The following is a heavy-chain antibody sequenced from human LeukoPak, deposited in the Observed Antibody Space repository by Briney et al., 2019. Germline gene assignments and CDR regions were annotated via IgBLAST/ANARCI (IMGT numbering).Heavy chain of an antibody. J-gene: IGHJ3*01. Sequence: GGSLRLSCAASGFIFNNYEMHWVRQTAGKGLERVSAVGIAGDTFYAGSVKGRFSISRDNAESSLFLQMNSLRAGDTAVYYCAREGRMGTADAFDVWGQGTMVTVSS. CDR1: GFIFNNYE. CDR3: AREGRMGTADAFDV. CDR2: VGIAGDT. D-gene: IGHD1-14*01. V-gene: IGHV3-13*01.